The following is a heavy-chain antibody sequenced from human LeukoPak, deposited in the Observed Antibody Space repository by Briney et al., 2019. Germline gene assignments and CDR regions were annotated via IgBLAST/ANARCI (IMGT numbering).Heavy chain of an antibody. CDR2: IRFDGTII. D-gene: IGHD4-17*01. V-gene: IGHV3-30*02. CDR3: AKDPTGVTGDYLPY. CDR1: AFSFSNYG. J-gene: IGHJ4*02. Sequence: GGALRLSCAASAFSFSNYGMHWIRPAPGKGLEWVTFIRFDGTIIYCADYVKGRFIISRDNSKNTVYLQMKSLRPEDTAVYYCAKDPTGVTGDYLPYWGQGTLVTVSS.